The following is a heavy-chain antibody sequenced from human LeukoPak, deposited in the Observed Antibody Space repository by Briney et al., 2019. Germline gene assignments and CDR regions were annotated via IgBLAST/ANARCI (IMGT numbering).Heavy chain of an antibody. J-gene: IGHJ6*03. CDR3: ARDAGRWAPPYYYYYYMDV. V-gene: IGHV3-13*01. D-gene: IGHD3-16*01. CDR1: GFTFSRYD. CDR2: IDSAGDT. Sequence: GGSLRLSCAASGFTFSRYDLHWVRQATGKGLEWVSAIDSAGDTYYPDSVKGRFTISRENAKNAVYLQIDSLRAGDTAVYYCARDAGRWAPPYYYYYYMDVWGKGTTVTVSS.